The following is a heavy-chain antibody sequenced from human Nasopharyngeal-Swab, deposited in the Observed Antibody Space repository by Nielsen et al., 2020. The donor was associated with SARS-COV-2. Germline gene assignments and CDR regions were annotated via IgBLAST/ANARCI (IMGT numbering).Heavy chain of an antibody. J-gene: IGHJ4*02. CDR1: GYTFTDYS. Sequence: ASVKVSCKASGYTFTDYSMHWVRQAPGKGLEWMGGFDPEDGETIYAQKFQGRVTMTEDTSTDTAYMELSSLRSEDTAVYYCATELCTAMLGDYWAQGTLFTVSS. V-gene: IGHV1-24*01. CDR3: ATELCTAMLGDY. CDR2: FDPEDGET. D-gene: IGHD5-18*01.